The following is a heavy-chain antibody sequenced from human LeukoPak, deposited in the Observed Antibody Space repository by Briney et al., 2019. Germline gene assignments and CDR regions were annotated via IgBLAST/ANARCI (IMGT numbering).Heavy chain of an antibody. D-gene: IGHD6-13*01. Sequence: PGGSLRLSCAASGFTFDDYAMHWVRQAPGKGLEWVSGISWNSGSIGYADSVKGRFTISRDNAKNSLYLQMNSLRAEDTALYYCAKDIHLYGTAAAGTGAFDIWGQGTMVTVSS. CDR2: ISWNSGSI. CDR3: AKDIHLYGTAAAGTGAFDI. V-gene: IGHV3-9*01. J-gene: IGHJ3*02. CDR1: GFTFDDYA.